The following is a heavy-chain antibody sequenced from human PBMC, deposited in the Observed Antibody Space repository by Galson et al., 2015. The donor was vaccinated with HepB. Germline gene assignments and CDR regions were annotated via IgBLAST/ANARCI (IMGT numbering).Heavy chain of an antibody. V-gene: IGHV5-51*01. CDR1: GYSFTTYW. J-gene: IGHJ4*02. CDR2: IYPGDSDT. D-gene: IGHD6-19*01. CDR3: ARRGKPGYSSGWYNY. Sequence: QSGAEVKKPGESLKISCKGSGYSFTTYWIGWVRQMPGKGLEWMGIIYPGDSDTRYSPSFQGRVTISVDKSISTAYLQWSSLKASDTAMYYCARRGKPGYSSGWYNYWGQGTLVTVSP.